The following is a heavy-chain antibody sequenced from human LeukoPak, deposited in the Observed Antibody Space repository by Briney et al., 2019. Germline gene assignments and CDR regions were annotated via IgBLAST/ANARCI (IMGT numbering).Heavy chain of an antibody. Sequence: GGSLRLSCAASGFTFSSYAMSWVRQAPGKGLEWVSAISGSGGSTYYADSVKGRFTISRDNSKNTLYLQMNSLRAEDTAVYYCAKVSLSGSYISPYFDYWGQGTLVTVSS. J-gene: IGHJ4*02. CDR3: AKVSLSGSYISPYFDY. V-gene: IGHV3-23*01. CDR2: ISGSGGST. CDR1: GFTFSSYA. D-gene: IGHD1-26*01.